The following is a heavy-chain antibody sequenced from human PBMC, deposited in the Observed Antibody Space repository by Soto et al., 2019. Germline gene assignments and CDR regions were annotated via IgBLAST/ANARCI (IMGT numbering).Heavy chain of an antibody. V-gene: IGHV3-33*01. D-gene: IGHD3-22*01. J-gene: IGHJ1*01. Sequence: GGSLRLSCAASGLTFSSYGMHWVRQAPGKGLEWVAVIWYDGGNKYYADSVKGRFTISRDNSKNTLYLQMNSLRAEDTAVYYCARDDQYYYDSSGYYAEYFQHWGQGTLVTVSS. CDR2: IWYDGGNK. CDR3: ARDDQYYYDSSGYYAEYFQH. CDR1: GLTFSSYG.